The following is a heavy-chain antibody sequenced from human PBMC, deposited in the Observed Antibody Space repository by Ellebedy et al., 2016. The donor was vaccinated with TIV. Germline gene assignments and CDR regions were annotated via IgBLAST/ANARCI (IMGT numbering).Heavy chain of an antibody. J-gene: IGHJ4*02. D-gene: IGHD5-12*01. CDR2: ISYDGSIK. Sequence: GESLKISXAASGFSFSNHGMHWVRQAPGEGLEWVSLISYDGSIKDYAESVKGRFTVSKDHSKKTMFLQMNSLRAEDTAVYYCAKDPTTGYDRYYFDYWGRGTLVTVSS. CDR1: GFSFSNHG. V-gene: IGHV3-30*18. CDR3: AKDPTTGYDRYYFDY.